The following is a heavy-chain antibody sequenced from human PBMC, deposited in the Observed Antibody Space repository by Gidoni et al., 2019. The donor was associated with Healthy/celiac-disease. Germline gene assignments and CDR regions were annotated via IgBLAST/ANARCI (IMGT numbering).Heavy chain of an antibody. CDR3: ASSMAARPYYYYYMDV. D-gene: IGHD6-6*01. CDR1: GFTVSSNY. V-gene: IGHV3-53*01. CDR2: IYSGGST. Sequence: EVQLVESGGGLIQPGGSLRLSCAASGFTVSSNYMSWVRQAPGKGLEWVSVIYSGGSTYYADSVKGRFTISRDNSKNTLYLQMNSLRAEDTAVYYCASSMAARPYYYYYMDVWGKGTTVTVSS. J-gene: IGHJ6*03.